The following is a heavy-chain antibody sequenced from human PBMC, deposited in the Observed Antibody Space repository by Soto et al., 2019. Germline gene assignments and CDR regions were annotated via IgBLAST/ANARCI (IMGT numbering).Heavy chain of an antibody. D-gene: IGHD3-22*01. Sequence: GGSLRLSCAASGFTFSSYGMHWVRQAPGKGLEWVAVIWYDGSNKYYEESVKGRFTISRDNSKNTLYLQMNSLRAEDTAVYYCASLYDSSGYSPDYWGQGTLVTVSS. V-gene: IGHV3-33*01. CDR1: GFTFSSYG. J-gene: IGHJ4*02. CDR2: IWYDGSNK. CDR3: ASLYDSSGYSPDY.